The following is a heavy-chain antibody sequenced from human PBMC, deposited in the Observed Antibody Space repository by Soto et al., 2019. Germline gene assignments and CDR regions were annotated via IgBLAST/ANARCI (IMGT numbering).Heavy chain of an antibody. CDR3: ARDLGNNYGSFAY. D-gene: IGHD4-17*01. CDR1: GFTFSNYA. Sequence: LRLSCVASGFTFSNYAMNWVRQAPGKGLEWVAVISYDGSNKYYADSVKGRITISRDNSRNTLYLQMNNLRAEDTAMYYCARDLGNNYGSFAYWGQGTLVTVSS. CDR2: ISYDGSNK. J-gene: IGHJ4*02. V-gene: IGHV3-30-3*01.